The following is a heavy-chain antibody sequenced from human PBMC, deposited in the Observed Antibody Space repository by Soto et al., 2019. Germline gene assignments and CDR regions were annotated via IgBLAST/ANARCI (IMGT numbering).Heavy chain of an antibody. CDR1: AGSFSGYY. CDR3: ARGRGYSSGWYWFDP. CDR2: INHSGST. Sequence: PSETLSLTCAVYAGSFSGYYWSWIRQPPGKGLEWIGEINHSGSTNYNPSLKSRVTISVDTSKNQFSLKLSSVTAADTAVYYCARGRGYSSGWYWFDPWGQGTLVTVSS. V-gene: IGHV4-34*01. D-gene: IGHD6-19*01. J-gene: IGHJ5*02.